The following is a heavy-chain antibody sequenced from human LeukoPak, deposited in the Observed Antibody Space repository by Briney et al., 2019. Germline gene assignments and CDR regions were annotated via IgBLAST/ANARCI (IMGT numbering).Heavy chain of an antibody. CDR3: ARVRLNSSSSSRGLKPGGAFDI. D-gene: IGHD6-6*01. CDR1: GGSISSGGYS. V-gene: IGHV4-30-2*01. J-gene: IGHJ3*02. Sequence: PSETLSLTCAVSGGSISSGGYSWSWIRQPPGKGLEWIGYIYHSGSTYYNPSLKSRVTISVDRSKNQFSLKLSSVTAADTAVYYCARVRLNSSSSSRGLKPGGAFDIWGQGTMVTVSS. CDR2: IYHSGST.